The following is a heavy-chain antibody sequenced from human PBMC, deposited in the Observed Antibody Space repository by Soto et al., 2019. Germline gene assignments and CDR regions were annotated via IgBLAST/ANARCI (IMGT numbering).Heavy chain of an antibody. CDR1: GAFISSGDYY. V-gene: IGHV4-30-4*01. J-gene: IGHJ4*02. D-gene: IGHD4-17*01. CDR2: IDYSGRT. Sequence: QVQLQESGPGLVKPSQTLSLTCSVSGAFISSGDYYWSWLRQPPGKGLEWIGYIDYSGRTYFNPSRNSRVTISADTSKNQFCLQLRSVDAADTDLYYCARVPVAYGANYSDYWGQGTLVTVSS. CDR3: ARVPVAYGANYSDY.